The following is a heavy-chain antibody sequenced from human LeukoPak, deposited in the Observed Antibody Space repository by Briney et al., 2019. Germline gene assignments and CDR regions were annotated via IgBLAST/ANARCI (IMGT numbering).Heavy chain of an antibody. CDR3: ARVWLAAGFDY. Sequence: GASVKVSCKASGYTFTGYYMHWVRQAPGQGLEWMGWINPNSGGTNYARKFQGRVTMTRDTSISTAYMELSRLRSDDTAVYYCARVWLAAGFDYWGQGTLVTVSS. D-gene: IGHD6-13*01. CDR1: GYTFTGYY. CDR2: INPNSGGT. V-gene: IGHV1-2*02. J-gene: IGHJ4*02.